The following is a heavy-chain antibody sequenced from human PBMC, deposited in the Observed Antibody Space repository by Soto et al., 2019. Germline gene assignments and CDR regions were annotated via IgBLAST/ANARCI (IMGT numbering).Heavy chain of an antibody. CDR2: INWNGGST. J-gene: IGHJ6*03. V-gene: IGHV3-20*01. Sequence: EVQLVESGGGVVRPGGSLRLSCAASGFTFDDYGMSWVRQAPGKGLEWVSGINWNGGSTGYADSVKGRFTISRDNTKNSLYLQMNSLRAEDTALYHCARGGGDQLLFPYYYYYMDVWGKGTTVTVSS. D-gene: IGHD2-2*01. CDR3: ARGGGDQLLFPYYYYYMDV. CDR1: GFTFDDYG.